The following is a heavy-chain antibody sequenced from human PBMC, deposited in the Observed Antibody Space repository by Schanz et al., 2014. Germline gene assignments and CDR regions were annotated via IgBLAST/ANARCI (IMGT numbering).Heavy chain of an antibody. Sequence: QGQLVQSGPEVKEPGASVKVSCEASRYTFNTYGLNWVRQVPGQGLEWLGRIMPLRGIGNNAWKFQDRLTITADKAMNITYMELSSLGTEDAAVYYCTRLRRADPNGFDVWGQGTTVTVS. CDR3: TRLRRADPNGFDV. CDR1: RYTFNTYG. V-gene: IGHV1-69*04. CDR2: IMPLRGIG. J-gene: IGHJ6*02. D-gene: IGHD6-19*01.